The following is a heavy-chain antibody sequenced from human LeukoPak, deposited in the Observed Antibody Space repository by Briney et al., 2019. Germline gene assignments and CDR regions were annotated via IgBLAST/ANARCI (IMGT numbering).Heavy chain of an antibody. V-gene: IGHV2-5*02. J-gene: IGHJ4*02. CDR2: IYWDDDK. D-gene: IGHD3-10*01. Sequence: SGPTLVKPTQTLTLTCTFSGFSLSTSGVGVGWIRQPPGKALEWLALIYWDDDKRYSPSLKSRLTITKDTSKNQVVLTMTNMDPVDTATYYCVHRRNYGSGSYIDYWGQGTLVTVSS. CDR3: VHRRNYGSGSYIDY. CDR1: GFSLSTSGVG.